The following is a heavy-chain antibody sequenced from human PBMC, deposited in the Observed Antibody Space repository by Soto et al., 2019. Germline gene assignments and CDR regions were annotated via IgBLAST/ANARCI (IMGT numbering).Heavy chain of an antibody. CDR3: AREGIAAASGAFDI. Sequence: QVQLQESGPGLVKPSETLSLTCTVSGGSISGYYWSWIRQPPGKGLEWIGDIYYIGSTNYNPSLKSRVTISVDTSKNQFSLKVSPGTTADTAVYYCAREGIAAASGAFDIWGQGTMVTVSS. CDR1: GGSISGYY. CDR2: IYYIGST. J-gene: IGHJ3*02. V-gene: IGHV4-59*01. D-gene: IGHD6-13*01.